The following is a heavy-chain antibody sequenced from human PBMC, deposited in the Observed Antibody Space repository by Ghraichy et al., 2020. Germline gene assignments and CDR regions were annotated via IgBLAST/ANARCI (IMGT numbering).Heavy chain of an antibody. CDR3: AKEWLQYRGSPWFDP. J-gene: IGHJ5*02. CDR1: GFTFSSYA. V-gene: IGHV3-23*01. D-gene: IGHD5-24*01. CDR2: ISGSGGST. Sequence: GALRLSCAASGFTFSSYAMSWVRQAPGKGLEWVSAISGSGGSTYYADSVKGRFTISRDNSKNTLYLQMNSLRAEDTAVYYCAKEWLQYRGSPWFDPWGQGTLVTVSS.